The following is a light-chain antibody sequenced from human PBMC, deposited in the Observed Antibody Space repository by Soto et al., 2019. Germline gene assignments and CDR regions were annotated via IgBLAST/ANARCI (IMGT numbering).Light chain of an antibody. J-gene: IGKJ1*01. CDR1: QSVSSY. V-gene: IGKV3-11*01. Sequence: EIVLTQSPATLSLSPGERATLSCRASQSVSSYLAWYQQKPGQAPRLLIYDASNRATGIPARFSGSGSGTDFTLTISSREPEDFAVYNCQQRSNWPPGWTFGQGTKVQIK. CDR3: QQRSNWPPGWT. CDR2: DAS.